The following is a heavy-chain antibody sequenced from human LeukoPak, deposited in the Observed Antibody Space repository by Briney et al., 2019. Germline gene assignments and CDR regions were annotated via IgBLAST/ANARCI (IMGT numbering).Heavy chain of an antibody. V-gene: IGHV4-59*01. J-gene: IGHJ4*02. CDR1: GSSISSYY. CDR2: IYYSGST. CDR3: ARTGYSSGWYFDY. Sequence: SETLSLTCTVSGSSISSYYWSWIRRSPGKGLEWIGYIYYSGSTNYNPSLKSRVTISVDTSKNQFSLKLSSVTAADTAVYYCARTGYSSGWYFDYWGQGTLVTVSS. D-gene: IGHD6-19*01.